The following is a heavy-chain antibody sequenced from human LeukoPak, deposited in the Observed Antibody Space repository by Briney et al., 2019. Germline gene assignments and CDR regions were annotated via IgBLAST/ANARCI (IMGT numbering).Heavy chain of an antibody. CDR1: GFTFSDYY. J-gene: IGHJ4*02. CDR2: ISATGGST. CDR3: AKASSGITKAHLDY. Sequence: GGSLRLSRAASGFTFSDYYMSWIRQAPGKGLEWVSVISATGGSTYYADSVKGRFTISRDNSKDTLYLQMNSLRAEDTAVYYCAKASSGITKAHLDYWGQGTLVTVSS. D-gene: IGHD1-26*01. V-gene: IGHV3-23*01.